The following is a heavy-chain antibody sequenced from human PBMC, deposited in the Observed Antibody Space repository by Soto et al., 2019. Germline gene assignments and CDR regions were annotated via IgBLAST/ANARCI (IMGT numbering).Heavy chain of an antibody. CDR2: ICDDGSNE. J-gene: IGHJ3*02. Sequence: QVQLVESGGGVVQPGRSLRLSCAASEFTFSNFGMHWVRQAPGKGLEWVAVICDDGSNEYYADSVKGRFTISRDNSKNTLYLQMNSLRAEDTAVYYCARVHLVVGLDAFDIWGQGTMVTVSS. CDR1: EFTFSNFG. V-gene: IGHV3-33*01. D-gene: IGHD2-15*01. CDR3: ARVHLVVGLDAFDI.